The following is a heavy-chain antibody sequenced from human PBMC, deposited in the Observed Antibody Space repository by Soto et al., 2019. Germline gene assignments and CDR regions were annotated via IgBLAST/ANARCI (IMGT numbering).Heavy chain of an antibody. V-gene: IGHV4-30-2*01. D-gene: IGHD5-18*01. CDR3: ASGRYSYGGDAFDI. J-gene: IGHJ3*02. CDR1: CGSISSGGYS. CDR2: IYHSGST. Sequence: SETLSLTGAVSCGSISSGGYSWSWIRQPPGKGLEWIGYIYHSGSTYYNPSLKSRVTISVGRSKNQFSLKLSSVTAADTAVYYCASGRYSYGGDAFDIWGQGTMVTVSS.